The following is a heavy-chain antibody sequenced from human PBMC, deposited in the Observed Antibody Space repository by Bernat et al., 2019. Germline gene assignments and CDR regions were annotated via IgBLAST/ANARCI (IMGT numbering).Heavy chain of an antibody. J-gene: IGHJ4*02. D-gene: IGHD2-2*01. V-gene: IGHV3-23*01. CDR2: ICCCGGGT. Sequence: VQLLESGGGLVQPGGSLRLSCAASGFTFSSYAMSWVRQAPGKGLEWVSVICCCGGGTYYADSVKGRFTISRDNSKNTLYLQMNSLRAEDKDVYFFEKEGGSCSNGSGYYEYWGQGTMVTVSS. CDR1: GFTFSSYA. CDR3: EKEGGSCSNGSGYYEY.